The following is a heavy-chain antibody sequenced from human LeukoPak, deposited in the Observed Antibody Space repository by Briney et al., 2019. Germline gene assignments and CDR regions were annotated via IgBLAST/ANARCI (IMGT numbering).Heavy chain of an antibody. CDR3: ARAGYYGDDAFDL. D-gene: IGHD2/OR15-2a*01. CDR1: GFTIGSYW. V-gene: IGHV3-7*01. Sequence: GGSLRLSCAGSGFTIGSYWMSWVRQAPGKGLEWVDNIRQDGSEKYYVDSVKGRLTISRDNAKNSLYLQMNSLRAEDTGIYYCARAGYYGDDAFDLWGQGTMVTVSS. CDR2: IRQDGSEK. J-gene: IGHJ3*01.